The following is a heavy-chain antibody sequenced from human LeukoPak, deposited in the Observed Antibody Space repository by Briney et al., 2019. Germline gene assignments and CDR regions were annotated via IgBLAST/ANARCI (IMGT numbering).Heavy chain of an antibody. CDR1: GFTFSSYE. J-gene: IGHJ6*03. CDR2: ISSSGSTL. D-gene: IGHD1-1*01. V-gene: IGHV3-48*03. CDR3: ARHQSELERPNIMDV. Sequence: GGSLRLSCAASGFTFSSYEMNWVRQAPGKGLEWVSYISSSGSTLYYADSVSGRFTISRDNANNSLSLQMNSLSAEDTADYYCARHQSELERPNIMDVWGKGTTVPISS.